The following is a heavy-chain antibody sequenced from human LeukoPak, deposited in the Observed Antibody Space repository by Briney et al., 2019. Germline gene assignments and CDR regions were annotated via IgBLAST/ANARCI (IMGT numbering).Heavy chain of an antibody. CDR1: GGSISSYY. V-gene: IGHV4-59*01. J-gene: IGHJ4*02. D-gene: IGHD6-13*01. CDR2: IYYSGST. Sequence: SETLSLTCTVSGGSISSYYWSWIRQPPGKGLEWIGYIYYSGSTNYNPSLKSRVTISVDTSKNQFSLKLSSVTAADTAVYYCAREGIAAAGLFDYWGQGTLVTVSS. CDR3: AREGIAAAGLFDY.